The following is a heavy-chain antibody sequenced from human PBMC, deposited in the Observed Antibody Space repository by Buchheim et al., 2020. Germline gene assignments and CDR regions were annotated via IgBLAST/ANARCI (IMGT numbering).Heavy chain of an antibody. CDR3: AKPSGEYCDSSGTYYFDY. CDR2: ISYDGSNK. J-gene: IGHJ4*02. D-gene: IGHD3-22*01. CDR1: GFTFSSYG. V-gene: IGHV3-30*18. Sequence: QVQLVESGGGVVQPGRSLRLSCAASGFTFSSYGMHWVRQAPGKGLEWVAVISYDGSNKYYADSVKGRFTISRDNSKNTLYLQMNSLRAEDTAVYYCAKPSGEYCDSSGTYYFDYWGQGTL.